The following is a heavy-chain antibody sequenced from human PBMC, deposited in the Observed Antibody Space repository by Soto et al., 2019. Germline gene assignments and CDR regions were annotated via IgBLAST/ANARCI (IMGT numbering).Heavy chain of an antibody. J-gene: IGHJ6*02. CDR2: LYRGGST. D-gene: IGHD3-16*01. V-gene: IGHV3-53*02. CDR1: GFTVSSNY. Sequence: EVQLVETGGGLIQPGGSLRISCAVSGFTVSSNYMSWVRQAPGKGLEWVSILYRGGSTFYADSVKGRFTISRDNSLNTLYLQMNSLRADDTAVYYCARPYDSTFPSAMDVWGQGTTVTVSS. CDR3: ARPYDSTFPSAMDV.